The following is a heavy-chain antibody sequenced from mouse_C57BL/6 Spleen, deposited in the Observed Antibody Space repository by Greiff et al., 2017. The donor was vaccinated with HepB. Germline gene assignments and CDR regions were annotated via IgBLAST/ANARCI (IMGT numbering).Heavy chain of an antibody. CDR1: GYSFTGYY. J-gene: IGHJ3*01. CDR2: INPSTGGT. V-gene: IGHV1-42*01. CDR3: AREGTGKAWFAY. D-gene: IGHD4-1*01. Sequence: VQLQQSGPELVKPGASVKISCKASGYSFTGYYMNWVKQSPEKSLEWIGEINPSTGGTTYNQKFKAKATLTVDKSSSTAYMQLKSLTSEDSAVYYCAREGTGKAWFAYWGQGTLVTVSA.